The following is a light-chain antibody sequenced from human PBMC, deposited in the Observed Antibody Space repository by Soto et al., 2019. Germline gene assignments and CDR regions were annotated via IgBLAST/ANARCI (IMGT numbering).Light chain of an antibody. V-gene: IGKV3-20*01. CDR1: QSVSGSY. CDR2: GAS. Sequence: EVMLTQSPGTLSLSPGERATLSCRASQSVSGSYLTWYQQKPGQAPRRLIFGASSRASGTPDRFSGSGSGTDFTLTISRLEPEDFAVYYCQQYDTSSYTFGQGTKLEIK. CDR3: QQYDTSSYT. J-gene: IGKJ2*01.